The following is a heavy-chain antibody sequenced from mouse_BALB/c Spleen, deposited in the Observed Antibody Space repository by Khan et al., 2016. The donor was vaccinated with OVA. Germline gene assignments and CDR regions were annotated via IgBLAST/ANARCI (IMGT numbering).Heavy chain of an antibody. CDR2: IIPSTDYT. V-gene: IGHV1-4*01. D-gene: IGHD2-14*01. CDR1: GYTFTTYT. J-gene: IGHJ3*01. Sequence: VQLQQSGADLARPGASVKMSCKASGYTFTTYTIHWVKQRPGQGLEWIGYIIPSTDYTTYNQKFKDKATLTADKSSSIAYMQLSSLTSDASEVFYWAREWAYYRSDGGFAYWGQGTLVTGSA. CDR3: AREWAYYRSDGGFAY.